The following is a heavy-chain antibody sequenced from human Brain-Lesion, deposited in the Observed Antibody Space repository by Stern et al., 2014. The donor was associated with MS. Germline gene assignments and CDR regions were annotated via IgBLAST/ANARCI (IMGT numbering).Heavy chain of an antibody. Sequence: DQLVESGPGLVKPSQTLSLSCTVSGGSISSGGYYWSWIRQPAGKGLEWIGRIFNSGSPSYNPSLKSRVTISIDTSKNQFSRRLNSMTAADTAVYYCARGRVVPGFQYYATDVWGQGTTVIVSS. J-gene: IGHJ6*02. CDR1: GGSISSGGYY. CDR3: ARGRVVPGFQYYATDV. CDR2: IFNSGSP. D-gene: IGHD2-2*01. V-gene: IGHV4-61*02.